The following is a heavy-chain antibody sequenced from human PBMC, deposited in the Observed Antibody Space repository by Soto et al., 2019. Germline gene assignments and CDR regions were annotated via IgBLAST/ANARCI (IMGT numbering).Heavy chain of an antibody. CDR3: ARGEFPLDY. Sequence: EVQLVESGGGLVKPGGSLRLSCAASGFTFSSYTMNWVRQAPGKGLEWVSSISSSSIYIYYADSVKGRFTISRDNAKNSLFLQINSLRAEYTAVYYCARGEFPLDYWGQGTLVTVSS. J-gene: IGHJ4*02. CDR1: GFTFSSYT. V-gene: IGHV3-21*01. CDR2: ISSSSIYI. D-gene: IGHD3-10*01.